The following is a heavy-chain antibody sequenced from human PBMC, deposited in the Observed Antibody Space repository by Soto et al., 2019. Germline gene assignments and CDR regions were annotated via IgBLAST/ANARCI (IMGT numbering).Heavy chain of an antibody. V-gene: IGHV4-4*02. D-gene: IGHD3-10*01. J-gene: IGHJ4*02. CDR2: IYHSGST. Sequence: QVQLQESGPGLVKPSGTLSLTCAVSGGSISGSHWWSWVRQPPGKGLEWIGEIYHSGSTYSNTSLKCRVIIPLDESKNQSSLKLSSVPAADTAVYYCARSMSREVSIDYWVQGTLLSVSS. CDR1: GGSISGSHW. CDR3: ARSMSREVSIDY.